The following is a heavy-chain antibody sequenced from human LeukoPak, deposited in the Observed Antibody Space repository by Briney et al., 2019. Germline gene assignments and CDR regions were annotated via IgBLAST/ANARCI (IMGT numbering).Heavy chain of an antibody. CDR2: ISDSGGST. D-gene: IGHD3-22*01. Sequence: GGSLRLSCAASGFTFSTYAMSWVRQATGKGLEWVSAISDSGGSTYYADSVKGRFTISRDNSKSTLYLQMNSLRAEDTALYYCVKEDYYDSSGYYPLGFWGQGTLVTVSS. CDR3: VKEDYYDSSGYYPLGF. V-gene: IGHV3-23*01. J-gene: IGHJ4*02. CDR1: GFTFSTYA.